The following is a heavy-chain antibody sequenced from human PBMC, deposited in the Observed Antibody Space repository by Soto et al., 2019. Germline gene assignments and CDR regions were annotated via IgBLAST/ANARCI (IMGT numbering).Heavy chain of an antibody. Sequence: GASVKVSCKASGFTFTSSAVQWVRQARGQRLEWIGWIVVGSGNTNYAQKFQERVTITRDMSTSTAYMELSSLRSEDTAVYYCAAYGSGSYYNRYFDYWGQGTLVTVSS. V-gene: IGHV1-58*01. CDR1: GFTFTSSA. J-gene: IGHJ4*02. D-gene: IGHD3-10*01. CDR3: AAYGSGSYYNRYFDY. CDR2: IVVGSGNT.